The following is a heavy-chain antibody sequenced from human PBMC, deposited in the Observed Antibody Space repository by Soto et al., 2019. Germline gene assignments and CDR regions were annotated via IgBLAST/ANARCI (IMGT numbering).Heavy chain of an antibody. CDR1: GGSISSGGYY. CDR2: IYYSGST. V-gene: IGHV4-31*02. J-gene: IGHJ4*02. CDR3: ARDREITFGGVISYYLDY. Sequence: SETLSLTCTVSGGSISSGGYYWSWIRQHPGKGLEWIGYIYYSGSTYYNPSLKSRVTISVDTSKNQFSLKLSSVTAADTAVYYCARDREITFGGVISYYLDYWGQGTLVTVSS. D-gene: IGHD3-16*02.